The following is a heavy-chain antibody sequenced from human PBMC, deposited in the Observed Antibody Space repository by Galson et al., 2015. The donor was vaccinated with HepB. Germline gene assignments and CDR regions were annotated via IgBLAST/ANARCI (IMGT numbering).Heavy chain of an antibody. CDR3: ARDEARIAAAGTYSYGMDV. CDR2: INAGNGNT. V-gene: IGHV1-3*01. CDR1: GYTFTSYA. D-gene: IGHD6-13*01. Sequence: CKASGYTFTSYAMHWVRQAPGQRLEWMGWINAGNGNTKYSQKFQGRVTITRDTSASTAYMELSSLRSEDTAVYYCARDEARIAAAGTYSYGMDVWGQGTTVTVSS. J-gene: IGHJ6*02.